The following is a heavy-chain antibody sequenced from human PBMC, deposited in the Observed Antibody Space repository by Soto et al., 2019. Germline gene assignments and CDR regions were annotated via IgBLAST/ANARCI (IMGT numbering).Heavy chain of an antibody. J-gene: IGHJ4*02. CDR2: FSSSGGGT. CDR1: GFTFRDYA. Sequence: PGGSQRLSCPASGFTFRDYARSWVRQAPGKGLEWVSTFSSSGGGTYYADSVKGRFTISRDNSKNTLYLQMNSLRAEDTAVYYCTKANRYCSGANCFTFDYWGLGTLVTVSS. D-gene: IGHD2-15*01. V-gene: IGHV3-23*01. CDR3: TKANRYCSGANCFTFDY.